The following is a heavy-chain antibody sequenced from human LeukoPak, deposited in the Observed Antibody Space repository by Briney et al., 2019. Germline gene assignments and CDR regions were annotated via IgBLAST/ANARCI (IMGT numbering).Heavy chain of an antibody. CDR2: INPHTGDT. V-gene: IGHV1-2*02. D-gene: IGHD6-19*01. CDR3: ASSDRGIAVAPLFA. CDR1: GYTFTAYY. Sequence: ASVKVSCKASGYTFTAYYIHWVRQAPGQGLEWMGYINPHTGDTEYAQKFQGRVTMTRDTSISTAYMDLARLTSDDTTVYYCASSDRGIAVAPLFAWGQGTLVTVSS. J-gene: IGHJ5*02.